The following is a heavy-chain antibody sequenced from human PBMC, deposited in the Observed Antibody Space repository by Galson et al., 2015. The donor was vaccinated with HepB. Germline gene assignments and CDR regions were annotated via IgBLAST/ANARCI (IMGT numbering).Heavy chain of an antibody. D-gene: IGHD1-7*01. J-gene: IGHJ6*03. CDR2: ISHTGSNT. CDR3: AKDLFDWNYAQIVYYYYYMDV. Sequence: SLRLSCAASGFTFSNYAMSWVRQAPGKGLEWVSSISHTGSNTYYADSVKGRFTISRDNSKNTLNLQMDRLRADDTATYYCAKDLFDWNYAQIVYYYYYMDVWGKGTTVTVSS. CDR1: GFTFSNYA. V-gene: IGHV3-23*01.